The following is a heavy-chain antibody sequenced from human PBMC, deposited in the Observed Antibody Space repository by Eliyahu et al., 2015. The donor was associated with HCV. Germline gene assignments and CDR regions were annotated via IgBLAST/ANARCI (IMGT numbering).Heavy chain of an antibody. D-gene: IGHD6-19*01. CDR3: ARGNVWLVGEKRGETKTFDY. CDR1: GXTFTSYY. Sequence: QVQLVQSGAEVKKPGASVKVSCKASGXTFTSYYMXWVRQAPGQGLEWMGIINPSGGSTSYAQKFQGRVTMTRDTSTSTVYMELSSLRSEDTAVYYCARGNVWLVGEKRGETKTFDYWGQGTLVTVSS. V-gene: IGHV1-46*01. CDR2: INPSGGST. J-gene: IGHJ4*02.